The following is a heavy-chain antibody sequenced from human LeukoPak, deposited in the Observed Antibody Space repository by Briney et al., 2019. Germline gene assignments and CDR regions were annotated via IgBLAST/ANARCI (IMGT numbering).Heavy chain of an antibody. D-gene: IGHD1-1*01. CDR2: IIPMLGTP. CDR3: ARDPRVLTADDAFDI. J-gene: IGHJ3*02. Sequence: ASVKVSCKASGGSFNSYIISWVRQAPGQGLEWMGRIIPMLGTPNYAQKFQGRITIIADKSTNTASMELSSLRSDDTAVYYCARDPRVLTADDAFDIWGQGTMVTVSS. CDR1: GGSFNSYI. V-gene: IGHV1-69*08.